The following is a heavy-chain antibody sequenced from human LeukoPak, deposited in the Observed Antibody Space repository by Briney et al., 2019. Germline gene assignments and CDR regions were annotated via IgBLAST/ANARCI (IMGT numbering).Heavy chain of an antibody. Sequence: GGSLRLSCAASGFTFSSYEMNWVRQAPGKGLEWVSYISNSGNTIYYADSVKGRFTVSRDNAKNSLYLQMNSLRAEDTAVYYCARRHYDVLTRYRDFDYWGQGTLVTVSS. CDR3: ARRHYDVLTRYRDFDY. CDR2: ISNSGNTI. D-gene: IGHD3-9*01. CDR1: GFTFSSYE. V-gene: IGHV3-48*03. J-gene: IGHJ4*02.